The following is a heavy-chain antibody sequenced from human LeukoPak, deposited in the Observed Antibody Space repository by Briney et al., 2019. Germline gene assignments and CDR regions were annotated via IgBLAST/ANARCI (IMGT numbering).Heavy chain of an antibody. CDR3: ARDRVVAATPRSYYYYYGMDV. Sequence: GGSLRLSCEASAFIFSGHWLNWVRQAPGKGLEWVSYISSSSSTIYYADSVKGRFTISRDNAKNSLYLQMNSLRAEDTAVYYCARDRVVAATPRSYYYYYGMDVWGQGTTVTVSS. V-gene: IGHV3-48*01. D-gene: IGHD2-15*01. CDR1: AFIFSGHW. J-gene: IGHJ6*02. CDR2: ISSSSSTI.